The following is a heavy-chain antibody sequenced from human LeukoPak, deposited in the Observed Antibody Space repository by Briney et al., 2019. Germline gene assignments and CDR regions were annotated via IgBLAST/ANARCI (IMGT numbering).Heavy chain of an antibody. CDR1: GYSFTSYW. V-gene: IGHV5-51*01. J-gene: IGHJ4*02. CDR2: IYPGDSDT. Sequence: GESLKISCQGSGYSFTSYWIAWVRQMPGKGLEWMGIIYPGDSDTRYSPSFQGQVAISADKSISTAYLQWSSLKASNTAMYYCARPLCSGGTCYCDFWGQGTLVTVSS. CDR3: ARPLCSGGTCYCDF. D-gene: IGHD2-15*01.